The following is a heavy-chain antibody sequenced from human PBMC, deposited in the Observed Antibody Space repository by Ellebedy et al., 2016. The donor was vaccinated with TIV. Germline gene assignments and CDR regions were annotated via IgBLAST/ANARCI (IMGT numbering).Heavy chain of an antibody. V-gene: IGHV4-30-4*01. D-gene: IGHD7-27*01. CDR2: IFYSGTT. CDR3: ARENWVENWFDP. CDR1: GDSINNGDFY. Sequence: MPSETLSLTCTVSGDSINNGDFYWNWIRQSPGKGLEWIGYIFYSGTTYYNPSLKSRVTISVDTSKNQVSLKLKSVTVADTAVYYCARENWVENWFDPWGQGTLVTVSS. J-gene: IGHJ5*02.